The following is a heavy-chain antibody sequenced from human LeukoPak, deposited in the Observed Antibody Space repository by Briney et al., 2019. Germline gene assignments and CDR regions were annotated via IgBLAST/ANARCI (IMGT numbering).Heavy chain of an antibody. CDR1: GGTFSSYA. Sequence: SVKVSRKASGGTFSSYAISWVRQAPGQGLEWMGGIIPIFGTANYAQKFQGRVTTTADESTSTAYMELSSLRSEDTAVYYCTCRTSYDYWGQGTLVTVSS. J-gene: IGHJ4*02. V-gene: IGHV1-69*13. D-gene: IGHD2-2*01. CDR3: TCRTSYDY. CDR2: IIPIFGTA.